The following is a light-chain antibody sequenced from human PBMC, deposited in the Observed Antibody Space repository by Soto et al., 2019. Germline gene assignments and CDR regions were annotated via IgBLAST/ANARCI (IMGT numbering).Light chain of an antibody. CDR3: QQYYSYPLT. J-gene: IGKJ4*01. CDR1: QSISSW. V-gene: IGKV1-5*03. Sequence: DIQMTQSPSTLSASVGDRVTITCRASQSISSWLAWYQQKPGKAPNLLIYKASSVESGVPSRFSGSGSGTEFTLTISSLQPDDFATYYCQQYYSYPLTFGGGTKVEVK. CDR2: KAS.